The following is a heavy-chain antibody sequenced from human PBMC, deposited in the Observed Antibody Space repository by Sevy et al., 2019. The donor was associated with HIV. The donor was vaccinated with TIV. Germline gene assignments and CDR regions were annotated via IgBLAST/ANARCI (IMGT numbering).Heavy chain of an antibody. CDR1: GFTFSSYW. CDR3: PRERTVGYYYGMDV. Sequence: GGSLRLSCAASGFTFSSYWMSWGRQAPGKGLGWVANIKQDGSEKDYVDSVKGRFTISRDNAKNSLYLQMNSLRAEDTAVYYCPRERTVGYYYGMDVWGQGTTVTVSS. V-gene: IGHV3-7*03. J-gene: IGHJ6*02. CDR2: IKQDGSEK.